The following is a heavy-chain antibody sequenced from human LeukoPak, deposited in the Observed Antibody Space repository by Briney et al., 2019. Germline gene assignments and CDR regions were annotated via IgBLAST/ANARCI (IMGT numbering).Heavy chain of an antibody. CDR3: ARRAWQQLAPWDY. CDR1: GGSISSSSYY. J-gene: IGHJ4*02. CDR2: IYYSGST. D-gene: IGHD6-13*01. Sequence: SETLSLTCTVSGGSISSSSYYWGWIRQPPGKGLEWIGGIYYSGSTYYNPSLKSRVTISVDTSKNQFSLKLSSVTAADTAVYYCARRAWQQLAPWDYWGQGTLVTVSS. V-gene: IGHV4-39*01.